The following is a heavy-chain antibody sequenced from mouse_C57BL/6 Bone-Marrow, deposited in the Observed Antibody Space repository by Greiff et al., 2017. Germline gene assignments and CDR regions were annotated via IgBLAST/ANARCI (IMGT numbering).Heavy chain of an antibody. CDR2: IDPETGGT. V-gene: IGHV1-15*01. CDR3: TRDEGEDAMDY. CDR1: GYTFTDYE. Sequence: QVQLQQSGAELVRPGASVTLSCKASGYTFTDYEMHWVKQTPVHGLEWIGAIDPETGGTAYNQKFKGKAILTADKSSSTAYMELRSLTSEDSAVYNCTRDEGEDAMDYWGQGTSVTVSS. J-gene: IGHJ4*01.